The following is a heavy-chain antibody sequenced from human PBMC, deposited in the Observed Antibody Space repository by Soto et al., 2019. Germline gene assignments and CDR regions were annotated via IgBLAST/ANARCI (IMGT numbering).Heavy chain of an antibody. J-gene: IGHJ4*02. Sequence: LRLSCAASGFTFRNYAMTWVRQAPGRGLEWVSGISDNGGSTYYADSVTGRFTISIDNSKNTLCLQMERLRAEDTAICFSGKDSFSIAQSGVFDYWGQGTLVTVSS. CDR2: ISDNGGST. V-gene: IGHV3-23*01. D-gene: IGHD6-6*01. CDR1: GFTFRNYA. CDR3: GKDSFSIAQSGVFDY.